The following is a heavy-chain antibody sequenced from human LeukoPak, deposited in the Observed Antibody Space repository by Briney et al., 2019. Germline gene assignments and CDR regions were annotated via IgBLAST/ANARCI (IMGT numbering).Heavy chain of an antibody. CDR3: ARAIAAAGRAGSY. CDR1: GFTFSSYS. D-gene: IGHD6-13*01. CDR2: ISSSSSYI. J-gene: IGHJ4*02. Sequence: GGSLRLSCAASGFTFSSYSMNWVRQAPGKGLEWVSSISSSSSYIYYEDSVKGRFNISRDNAKNSLYLQMNSLRAEDTAVYYCARAIAAAGRAGSYWGQGTLVTVSS. V-gene: IGHV3-21*01.